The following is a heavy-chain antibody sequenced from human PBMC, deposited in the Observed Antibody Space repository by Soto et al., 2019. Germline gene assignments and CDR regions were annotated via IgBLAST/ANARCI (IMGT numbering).Heavy chain of an antibody. CDR2: IIPILGIA. CDR1: GGTFSSYT. J-gene: IGHJ4*02. Sequence: QVQLVQSGAEVKKPGSSVKVSCKASGGTFSSYTVSWVRQAPGQGLEWMGRIIPILGIANYAQKFQGRVTIPAYKSTATAYVELSSLRFEDTAVYDCANPPRYGGQGTLVTVSS. CDR3: ANPPRY. V-gene: IGHV1-69*02.